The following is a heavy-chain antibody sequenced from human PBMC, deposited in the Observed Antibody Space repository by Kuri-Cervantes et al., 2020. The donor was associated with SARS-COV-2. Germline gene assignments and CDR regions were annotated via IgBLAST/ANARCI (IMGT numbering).Heavy chain of an antibody. D-gene: IGHD3/OR15-3a*01. Sequence: GSLRLSCTVSGDSITNYYLTWIRQPPGKGLEWIGYVSYNGATAYNPSLKSRVTMSLDTSKNQFSLRLSSVTAADTAVYYCSGRVDFSSVDYWGQGTRVTVSS. CDR3: SGRVDFSSVDY. J-gene: IGHJ4*02. V-gene: IGHV4-59*01. CDR2: VSYNGAT. CDR1: GDSITNYY.